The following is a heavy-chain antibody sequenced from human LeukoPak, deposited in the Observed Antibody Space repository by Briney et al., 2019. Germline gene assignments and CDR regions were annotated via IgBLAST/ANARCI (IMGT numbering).Heavy chain of an antibody. Sequence: ASVKVSCKASGYSFTSYGISWVRQAPGQGLEWMGWIHPGTGDPNYAQKFQGRVTVTRDTSISTVYMELIRLRSDDTAVYYCASYAAGYNWLKVWGQGTLVTVSS. V-gene: IGHV1-2*02. D-gene: IGHD1-1*01. J-gene: IGHJ4*02. CDR3: ASYAAGYNWLKV. CDR1: GYSFTSYG. CDR2: IHPGTGDP.